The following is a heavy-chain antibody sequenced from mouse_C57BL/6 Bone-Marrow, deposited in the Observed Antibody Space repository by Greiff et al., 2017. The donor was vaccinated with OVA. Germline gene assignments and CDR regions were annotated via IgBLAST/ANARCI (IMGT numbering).Heavy chain of an antibody. D-gene: IGHD1-1*01. J-gene: IGHJ2*01. CDR1: GYTFTSYW. V-gene: IGHV1-55*01. CDR2: IYPNNGGT. CDR3: ARNYGSSFYFDY. Sequence: VQLQQPGAELVKPGASVKMSCKASGYTFTSYWITWVKQRPGQGLEWIGDIYPNNGGTSYNQKFKGKATLTVDKSSSTAYMELRSLTSEDSAVYYCARNYGSSFYFDYWGQGTTLTVSS.